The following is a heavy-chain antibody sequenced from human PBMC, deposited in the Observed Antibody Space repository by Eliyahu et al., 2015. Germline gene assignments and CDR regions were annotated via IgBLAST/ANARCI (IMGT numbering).Heavy chain of an antibody. CDR3: ARENSGSTWHPFDY. V-gene: IGHV3-74*03. Sequence: EVQLVESGGGLVQPGGSLRLSCAASGFTLSHYWMHWVRXVPRKGPVWLSRMNSDGXSFAYADSVQGRFTISRDNXRNTVYLQMTDLRVDDTAVYFCARENSGSTWHPFDYWGQGTRVTVSS. CDR2: MNSDGXSF. CDR1: GFTLSHYW. J-gene: IGHJ4*02. D-gene: IGHD6-13*01.